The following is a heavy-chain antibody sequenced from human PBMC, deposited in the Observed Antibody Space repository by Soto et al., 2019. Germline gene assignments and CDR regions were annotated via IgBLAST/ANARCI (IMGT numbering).Heavy chain of an antibody. V-gene: IGHV1-3*01. J-gene: IGHJ6*02. CDR3: ARDRGYSGYEVYYYYYYGMDV. Sequence: ASVKVSCKASGYTFTSYAMHWVRQAPGQRLEWMGWINAGNGNTKYSQKFQGRVTITRDKSTSTAYMELSSLRSEDTAVYYCARDRGYSGYEVYYYYYYGMDVWGQGTTVTVSS. CDR1: GYTFTSYA. CDR2: INAGNGNT. D-gene: IGHD5-12*01.